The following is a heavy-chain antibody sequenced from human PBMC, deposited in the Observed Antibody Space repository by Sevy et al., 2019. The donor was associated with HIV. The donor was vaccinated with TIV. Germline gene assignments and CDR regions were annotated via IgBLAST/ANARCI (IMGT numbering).Heavy chain of an antibody. CDR1: DGSFSGYY. J-gene: IGHJ5*02. D-gene: IGHD2-2*01. CDR3: ARSPPVVVVPGAPSWFDP. Sequence: SETLSLTCAVHDGSFSGYYWNWIRQLPGKGLEWIGEINESGITYYNPSLKSRVTISVDTSKKQFSLMLNSVTAVDSAVYFCARSPPVVVVPGAPSWFDPWGQGTLATVSS. CDR2: INESGIT. V-gene: IGHV4-34*01.